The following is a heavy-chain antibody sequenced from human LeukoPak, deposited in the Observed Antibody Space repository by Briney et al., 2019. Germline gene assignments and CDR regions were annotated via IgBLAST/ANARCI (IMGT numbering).Heavy chain of an antibody. CDR2: INSVRDR. D-gene: IGHD2-21*01. V-gene: IGHV3-23*01. J-gene: IGHJ4*02. Sequence: QTGGSLRLSCAASGFTFGSYAMSWVRQAPGKGLEWVSAINSVRDRYYADSVKGRFTISRDNPRKTLFLQMNSLRVEDTAVYYCAKAPHQCSVDSCTSPAPPFDYWGQGTLVTVYS. CDR1: GFTFGSYA. CDR3: AKAPHQCSVDSCTSPAPPFDY.